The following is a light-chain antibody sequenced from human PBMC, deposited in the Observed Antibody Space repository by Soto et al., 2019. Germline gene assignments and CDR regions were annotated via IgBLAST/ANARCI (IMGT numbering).Light chain of an antibody. CDR3: KSYAGSNTYV. Sequence: QSALTQPPFASGSPGQSVTISCTGTKNDIGVYDFVSWYQHHPGKAPRLIIYEVVQRPSGVPDRFSGSKSGNTASLTVSGLQAADEADYFCKSYAGSNTYVFGSGTKVTLL. CDR1: KNDIGVYDF. J-gene: IGLJ1*01. V-gene: IGLV2-8*01. CDR2: EVV.